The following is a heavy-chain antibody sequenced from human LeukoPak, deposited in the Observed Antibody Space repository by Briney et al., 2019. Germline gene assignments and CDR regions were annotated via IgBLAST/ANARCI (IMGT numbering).Heavy chain of an antibody. CDR1: GGSISSYY. J-gene: IGHJ4*02. D-gene: IGHD1-26*01. CDR2: IYYSGST. V-gene: IGHV4-59*01. Sequence: SETLSLTCTVSGGSISSYYWSWIRQPPGKGLEWIGYIYYSGSTNYNPSPKSRVTISVDTSKNQFSLKLSSVTAADTAVYYCARDLAKGGSYGYFDYWGQGTLVTVSS. CDR3: ARDLAKGGSYGYFDY.